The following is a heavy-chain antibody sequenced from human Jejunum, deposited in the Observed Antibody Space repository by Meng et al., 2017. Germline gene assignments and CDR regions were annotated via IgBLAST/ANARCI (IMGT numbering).Heavy chain of an antibody. CDR2: LYLNGGA. Sequence: SGPLSLTCDVSGYSISSGYYWAWLRQPPGKGLEWIGSLYLNGGAHYNPSLKSRVTISVDTSKNQFTLKVNSVTAADTAVYFCARNSFGSGINARWFDPWGHGTLVTVSS. V-gene: IGHV4-38-2*01. J-gene: IGHJ5*02. D-gene: IGHD3-10*01. CDR3: ARNSFGSGINARWFDP. CDR1: GYSISSGYY.